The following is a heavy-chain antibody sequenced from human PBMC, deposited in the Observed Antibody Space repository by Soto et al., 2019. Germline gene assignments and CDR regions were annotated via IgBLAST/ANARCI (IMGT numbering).Heavy chain of an antibody. D-gene: IGHD3-10*01. J-gene: IGHJ6*02. Sequence: SETLSLTCSVSGGSISSCYYYWSWIRRPPGKGLEWIGNIYYSGNTYYNPSLKSRLIISIDTSKNQFSLKVGSATAADTAVYYCAGSSLYGMDVWGQGTTVTVSS. CDR1: GGSISSCYYY. V-gene: IGHV4-30-4*01. CDR2: IYYSGNT. CDR3: AGSSLYGMDV.